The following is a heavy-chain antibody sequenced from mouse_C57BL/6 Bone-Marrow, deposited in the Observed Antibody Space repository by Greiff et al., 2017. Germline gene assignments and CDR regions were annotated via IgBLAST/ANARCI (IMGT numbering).Heavy chain of an antibody. Sequence: VKLLESGPGLVQPSQSLSITCTVSGFSLTSYGVHWVRQPPGKGLEWLGVIWSGGSTDYNAAFISRLSISTDNSKSRVFLKMNSLQADDTAIYYCTKNDCGSSSFGGWGTGTTVTVSS. CDR2: IWSGGST. J-gene: IGHJ1*03. CDR3: TKNDCGSSSFGG. CDR1: GFSLTSYG. D-gene: IGHD1-1*01. V-gene: IGHV2-4*01.